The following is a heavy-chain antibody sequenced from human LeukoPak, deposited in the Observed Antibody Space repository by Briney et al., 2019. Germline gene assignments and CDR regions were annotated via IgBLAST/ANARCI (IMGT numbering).Heavy chain of an antibody. CDR1: GFTFSSYS. D-gene: IGHD3-22*01. Sequence: GGSLRLSCAASGFTFSSYSMTWVRQAPGKGLEWVSSISSSSSYIYYADSVKGRFTISRDNAKNSLYLQMNSLRAEDTAVYYCARGAPSSGYLDWGQGTLVTVSS. CDR2: ISSSSSYI. CDR3: ARGAPSSGYLD. J-gene: IGHJ4*02. V-gene: IGHV3-21*01.